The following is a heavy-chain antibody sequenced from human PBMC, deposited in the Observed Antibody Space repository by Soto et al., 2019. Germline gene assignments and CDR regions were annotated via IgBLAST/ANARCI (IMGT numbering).Heavy chain of an antibody. Sequence: PXGTLSLTCAVYGGSFSGYYWSWIRQPPGKGLEWIGEINHSGSTNYNPSLKSRVTISVDTSKNQFSLKLSSVTAADTAVYYCARGVNVWGSYRSDAFDIWGQGTMVTV. CDR1: GGSFSGYY. CDR3: ARGVNVWGSYRSDAFDI. D-gene: IGHD3-16*02. J-gene: IGHJ3*02. CDR2: INHSGST. V-gene: IGHV4-34*01.